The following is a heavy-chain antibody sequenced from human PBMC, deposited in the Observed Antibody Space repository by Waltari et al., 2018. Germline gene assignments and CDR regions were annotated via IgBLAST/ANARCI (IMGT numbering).Heavy chain of an antibody. J-gene: IGHJ4*02. Sequence: EVQLVESGGGLVKPGGSLRLSCAASGFTFSYYTMHWVRQAPGKGLEWVSSISSRTTYIYYADSVKGRFTISRDNAKKSLYLQMNSLRAEDTAVYYCARDVASGTYYIPPTFDYWGQGILVTVSS. CDR2: ISSRTTYI. V-gene: IGHV3-21*02. CDR3: ARDVASGTYYIPPTFDY. D-gene: IGHD3-10*01. CDR1: GFTFSYYT.